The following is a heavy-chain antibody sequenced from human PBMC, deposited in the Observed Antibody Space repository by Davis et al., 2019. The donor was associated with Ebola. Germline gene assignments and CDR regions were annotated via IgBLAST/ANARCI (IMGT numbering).Heavy chain of an antibody. V-gene: IGHV4-39*07. D-gene: IGHD5-24*01. CDR1: GGSISSSSYY. Sequence: SETLSLTCTVSGGSISSSSYYWGWIRQPPGKGLEWIGSIYYSGSTYYNPSLKSRVTISVDTSKNQFSLKLSSVTAADTAVYYCARGRWLQLYYFDYWGQGTLVTVSS. CDR2: IYYSGST. CDR3: ARGRWLQLYYFDY. J-gene: IGHJ4*02.